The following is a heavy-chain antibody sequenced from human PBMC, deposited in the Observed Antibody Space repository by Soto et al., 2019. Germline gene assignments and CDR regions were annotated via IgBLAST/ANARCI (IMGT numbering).Heavy chain of an antibody. Sequence: PGGSLRLPCAASGFTFSTYAMAWVRRAPGKGREWVATISYGGSINYYADSVKGRFTNSRDNAKNSLYLQMNSLRAEDTAVYYCASFLTDGSVTPHYYYYGMDVWGQGTTVTVSS. V-gene: IGHV3-30-3*01. D-gene: IGHD3-22*01. CDR3: ASFLTDGSVTPHYYYYGMDV. CDR2: ISYGGSIN. J-gene: IGHJ6*02. CDR1: GFTFSTYA.